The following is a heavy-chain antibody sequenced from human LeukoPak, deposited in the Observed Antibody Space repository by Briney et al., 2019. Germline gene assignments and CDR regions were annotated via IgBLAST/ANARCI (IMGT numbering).Heavy chain of an antibody. Sequence: ASVKVSCKASGYTFTSYGISWVRQAPGQGLEWMGWISAYNGNTNYAQKFQGRVTITADESTSTAYMELSSLRSEDTAVYYCVGQQLVPFLNAFDIWGQGTMVTVSS. V-gene: IGHV1-18*01. D-gene: IGHD6-13*01. CDR2: ISAYNGNT. CDR3: VGQQLVPFLNAFDI. CDR1: GYTFTSYG. J-gene: IGHJ3*02.